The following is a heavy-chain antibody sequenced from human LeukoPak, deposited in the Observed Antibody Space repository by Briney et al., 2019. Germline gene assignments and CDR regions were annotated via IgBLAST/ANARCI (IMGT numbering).Heavy chain of an antibody. Sequence: GGSLRLSCAASGFTFSSSAMSWVRQVPGKGLEWVSGISASGGSTYYADSVRGRFTIFRDNSKSTLYLQMNSLRAEDTAVYYCARDTSGYNDYWGQGTLVTVSS. CDR1: GFTFSSSA. CDR2: ISASGGST. V-gene: IGHV3-23*01. CDR3: ARDTSGYNDY. J-gene: IGHJ4*02. D-gene: IGHD3-22*01.